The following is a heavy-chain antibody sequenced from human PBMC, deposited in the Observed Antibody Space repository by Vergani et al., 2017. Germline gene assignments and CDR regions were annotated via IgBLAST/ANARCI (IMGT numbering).Heavy chain of an antibody. CDR2: INPNSGGT. CDR3: SRKELLSLFYYGMDV. CDR1: GYTFTGYY. D-gene: IGHD2-2*01. Sequence: QVQLVQSGAEVKKPGASVKVSCKASGYTFTGYYMHWVRQAPGQGLEWMGCINPNSGGTNYAQKFQGRVTMTRDTSISTAYMELSRLRSDDTAVYYCSRKELLSLFYYGMDVWGQGTTVTVSS. J-gene: IGHJ6*02. V-gene: IGHV1-2*02.